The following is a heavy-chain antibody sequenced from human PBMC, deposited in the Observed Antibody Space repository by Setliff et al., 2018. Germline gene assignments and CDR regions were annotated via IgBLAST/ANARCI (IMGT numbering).Heavy chain of an antibody. CDR3: VRSSVGATYGPTSESDEYFQI. D-gene: IGHD1-26*01. Sequence: GASVKVSCKASGGTFSTYSLAWVRRAPGQGLEWLGRIIPTFETTNYAQKFQGRVTITADESSGTVYMALSSLRYDDTAVYYCVRSSVGATYGPTSESDEYFQIWGQGTLVTVSS. CDR2: IIPTFETT. CDR1: GGTFSTYS. V-gene: IGHV1-69*13. J-gene: IGHJ1*01.